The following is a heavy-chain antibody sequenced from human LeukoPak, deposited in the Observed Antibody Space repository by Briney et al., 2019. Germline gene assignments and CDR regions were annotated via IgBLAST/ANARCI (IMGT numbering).Heavy chain of an antibody. CDR2: ISGSGGST. CDR3: AKDRGVYCSGTSCFPGGLY. D-gene: IGHD2-2*01. Sequence: GGPLRLSCAASGFTFSSYAMSWVRQAPGKGLEWVSAISGSGGSTYYADSVKGRFTISRDNSKNTLYLQMNSLRAEDTAVYYCAKDRGVYCSGTSCFPGGLYWGQGTLVTVSS. V-gene: IGHV3-23*01. CDR1: GFTFSSYA. J-gene: IGHJ4*02.